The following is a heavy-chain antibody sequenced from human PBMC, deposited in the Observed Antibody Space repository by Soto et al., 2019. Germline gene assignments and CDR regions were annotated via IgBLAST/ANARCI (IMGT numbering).Heavy chain of an antibody. V-gene: IGHV3-53*01. J-gene: IGHJ4*02. CDR1: GFTVSGNF. CDR2: IYPAGTT. Sequence: PGGSLRLSCAASGFTVSGNFMTWVRQAPGKGLEWVSVIYPAGTTHYADSVKGRFTISRDNSENTVYLQMNSLRAEDTAVYYCARAPYGGTYYWVFDYWGRGTLVTVSS. CDR3: ARAPYGGTYYWVFDY. D-gene: IGHD1-26*01.